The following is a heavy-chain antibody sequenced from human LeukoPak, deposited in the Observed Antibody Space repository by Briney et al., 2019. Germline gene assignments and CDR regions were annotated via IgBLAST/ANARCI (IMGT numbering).Heavy chain of an antibody. D-gene: IGHD1-26*01. V-gene: IGHV4-61*02. CDR3: ARERRKNSGSYGAFDI. CDR1: GGSISSGSYY. CDR2: IYTCGST. Sequence: SETLSLACTVSGGSISSGSYYWSWIRQPAGKGLEWIGRIYTCGSTNYNPSLKSRVTISVDTSKNQFSLKLSSVTAADTAVYYCARERRKNSGSYGAFDIWGQGTMVTVSS. J-gene: IGHJ3*02.